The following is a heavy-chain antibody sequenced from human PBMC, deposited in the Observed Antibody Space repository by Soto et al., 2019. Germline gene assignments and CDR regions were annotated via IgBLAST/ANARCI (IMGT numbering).Heavy chain of an antibody. D-gene: IGHD5-12*01. CDR3: ARRDGYNNYFDY. CDR2: IYYSGST. Sequence: QLQLQESGPGLVKPSETLSLTCTVSGGSISSSSYYWGWIRQPPGKGLEWIGSIYYSGSTYYNPSLKSRVTISVDTSKNQFSLKLSSVTAADTAVYYCARRDGYNNYFDYWGQGTLVTVSS. J-gene: IGHJ4*02. CDR1: GGSISSSSYY. V-gene: IGHV4-39*01.